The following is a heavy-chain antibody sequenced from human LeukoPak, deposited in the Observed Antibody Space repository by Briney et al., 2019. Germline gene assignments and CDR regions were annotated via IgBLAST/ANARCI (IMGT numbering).Heavy chain of an antibody. V-gene: IGHV3-73*01. CDR3: TREVGSRFDY. D-gene: IGHD6-13*01. CDR2: IRDKANTYAT. J-gene: IGHJ4*02. CDR1: DFTFSGSA. Sequence: GGSLRLSCAASDFTFSGSAMHWVRQASGRGLEWVGRIRDKANTYATSYAASVKGRFTISRDDLKNTAYLQMNSLKTEDTALYYCTREVGSRFDYWGQGTLVTVSS.